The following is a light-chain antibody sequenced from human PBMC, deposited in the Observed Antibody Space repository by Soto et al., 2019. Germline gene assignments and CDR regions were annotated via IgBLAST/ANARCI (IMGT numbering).Light chain of an antibody. CDR3: HQYNDWPRT. V-gene: IGKV3D-15*01. CDR1: QSVSSN. Sequence: EILMTQSPATLSVSPGERATLSCRASQSVSSNLAWYQQIPGQAPRLLIYGASTRATGIPARFSGSGSGTEFTLTISSLQSEDFAVYYCHQYNDWPRTFGQGTKLEIK. J-gene: IGKJ2*01. CDR2: GAS.